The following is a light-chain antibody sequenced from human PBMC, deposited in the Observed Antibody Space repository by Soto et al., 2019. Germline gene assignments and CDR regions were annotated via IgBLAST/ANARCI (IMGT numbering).Light chain of an antibody. V-gene: IGKV3-15*01. CDR3: KQYASWPYT. Sequence: EIVMTQSPVTLSVSPGERATLSCRASQSVRTNLARYQQKPGRGPRLLIYDAATRATGIPARFSVSGSGTEFTLTISSLRSEDFAVYFCKQYASWPYTFGQGIKL. CDR2: DAA. CDR1: QSVRTN. J-gene: IGKJ2*01.